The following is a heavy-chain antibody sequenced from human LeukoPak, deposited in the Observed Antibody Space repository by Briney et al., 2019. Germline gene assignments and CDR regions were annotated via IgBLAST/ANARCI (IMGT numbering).Heavy chain of an antibody. D-gene: IGHD3-22*01. CDR2: ISGSGGST. CDR1: GFTFSSYA. CDR3: AKAVMIVVVHDVFDI. V-gene: IGHV3-23*01. Sequence: GGSLRLSCAASGFTFSSYAMSWVRQAPGKGLEWVSAISGSGGSTYYADSVRGRFTISRDNSKNTLYLRMNSLRAEDTAVYYCAKAVMIVVVHDVFDIWGQGTMVTVSS. J-gene: IGHJ3*02.